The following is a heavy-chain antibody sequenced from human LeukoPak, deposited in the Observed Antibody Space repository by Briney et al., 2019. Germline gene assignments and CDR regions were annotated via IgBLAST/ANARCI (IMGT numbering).Heavy chain of an antibody. D-gene: IGHD1-26*01. V-gene: IGHV4-4*07. J-gene: IGHJ4*02. Sequence: PSETLSLSCTVSGGSISSYYWSWIRQPAGKGLECVGRIYSSGNTNYNPSLKSRVTMSVDTSKHQFSLKLSSVTAADTAVYYCARGPRSREWDSIVYWGQGALVTVSS. CDR2: IYSSGNT. CDR1: GGSISSYY. CDR3: ARGPRSREWDSIVY.